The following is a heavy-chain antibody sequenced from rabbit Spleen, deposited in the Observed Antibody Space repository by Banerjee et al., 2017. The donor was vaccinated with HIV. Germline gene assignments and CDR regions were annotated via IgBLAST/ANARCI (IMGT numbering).Heavy chain of an antibody. CDR3: TRADDTYGAFNL. CDR2: IYISDGST. J-gene: IGHJ4*01. CDR1: GFSFSSGYD. V-gene: IGHV1S40*01. Sequence: QSLEESGGDLVKPGASLTLTCTASGFSFSSGYDMCWVRQAPGKGLEWIACIYISDGSTHYASWAKGRFTISKTSSTTVTLQVTSLTAADTATYFCTRADDTYGAFNLWGPGTLVTVS. D-gene: IGHD6-1*01.